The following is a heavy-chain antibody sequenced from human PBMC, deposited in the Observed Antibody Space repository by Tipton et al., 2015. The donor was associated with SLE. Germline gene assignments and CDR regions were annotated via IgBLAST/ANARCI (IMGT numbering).Heavy chain of an antibody. V-gene: IGHV4-34*01. J-gene: IGHJ4*02. D-gene: IGHD6-19*01. CDR1: GGSFSGYY. CDR2: INHSGST. CDR3: AREGRRGSGWY. Sequence: LRLSCAVYGGSFSGYYWSWIRQPPGKGLEWIGEINHSGSTNYNPSLKSRVTISVDTSKNQFSLKLSSVTAADTAVYYCAREGRRGSGWYWGQGTLVTVSS.